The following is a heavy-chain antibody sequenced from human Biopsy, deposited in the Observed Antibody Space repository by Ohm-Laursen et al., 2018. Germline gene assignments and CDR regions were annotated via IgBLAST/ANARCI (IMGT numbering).Heavy chain of an antibody. CDR1: GDAFLGYY. J-gene: IGHJ4*02. Sequence: APVKASCKASGDAFLGYYLHWVRQAPGRGLEWMGSIYPNSGDTDFAQKFQGRVSMTRDTSVSTAYLELSSLRSDDTAIYYCARDLLEWSLPSWGQGTLVTVSS. CDR3: ARDLLEWSLPS. V-gene: IGHV1-2*02. CDR2: IYPNSGDT. D-gene: IGHD3-3*01.